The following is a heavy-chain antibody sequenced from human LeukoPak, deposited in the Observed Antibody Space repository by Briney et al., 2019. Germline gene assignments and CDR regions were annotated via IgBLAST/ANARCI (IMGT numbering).Heavy chain of an antibody. CDR2: IRDDGSNK. CDR3: AKDFDGYTYGNLDY. V-gene: IGHV3-30*02. CDR1: GFTFSTYG. Sequence: GGSLRLSCAASGFTFSTYGMHWVRQAPGKGLEWGAFIRDDGSNKYYADSVKGRFTISRDNSKNTLYLQVNSLRAEDTAVYSCAKDFDGYTYGNLDYWGQGTLVTVSS. J-gene: IGHJ4*02. D-gene: IGHD5-18*01.